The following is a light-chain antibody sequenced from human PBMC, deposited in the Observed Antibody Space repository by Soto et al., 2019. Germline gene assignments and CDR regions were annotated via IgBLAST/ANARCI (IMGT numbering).Light chain of an antibody. Sequence: DIEMTQCPLSLPVTAGDPSSMSCTSNQSLLHSNGYNYLDWYLQKTGQSPRLLIYLGFDRASGVPVRLSGSGSGTDFTMTISRVEAEDVGVYFCMPALETPLTFGPRTKVDI. CDR2: LGF. CDR3: MPALETPLT. CDR1: QSLLHSNGYNY. J-gene: IGKJ3*01. V-gene: IGKV2-28*01.